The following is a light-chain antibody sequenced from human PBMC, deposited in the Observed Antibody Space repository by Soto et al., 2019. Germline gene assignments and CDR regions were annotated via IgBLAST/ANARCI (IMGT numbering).Light chain of an antibody. CDR1: ETISTF. V-gene: IGKV1-39*01. CDR3: QQSYSASPIT. Sequence: DVPLTLSPSSLSASVGQTVTMTCRARETISTFLNWYQHKPGKAPRLLISAASRLQSGVPPRFSGSGSGTEFTLTINSLRPEDFASYYCQQSYSASPITVGPGTRLETK. CDR2: AAS. J-gene: IGKJ5*01.